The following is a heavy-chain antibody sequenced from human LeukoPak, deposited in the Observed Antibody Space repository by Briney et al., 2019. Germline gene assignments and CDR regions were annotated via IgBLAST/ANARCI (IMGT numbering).Heavy chain of an antibody. CDR3: AREVVSIPSYFES. D-gene: IGHD2-15*01. CDR1: GFTVSSSY. Sequence: GGSLRLSCAASGFTVSSSYMYWVRQAPGKGLEWVSFFYRGETTYYAESVRGRFTISRDISKNTLYLLMSSLIPEDTAVYYYAREVVSIPSYFESWGQGTRVTVSS. CDR2: FYRGETT. J-gene: IGHJ4*02. V-gene: IGHV3-53*01.